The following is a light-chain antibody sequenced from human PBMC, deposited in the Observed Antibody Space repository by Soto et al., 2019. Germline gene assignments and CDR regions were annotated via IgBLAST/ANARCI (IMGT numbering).Light chain of an antibody. J-gene: IGLJ1*01. V-gene: IGLV2-8*01. CDR2: EVS. CDR1: SGDVGDYNY. CDR3: SSYAGSQNVV. Sequence: QSALTQPPSASGSPGQSVTISCTGTSGDVGDYNYVSWYQQHPGKAHNLMIYEVSKRPSGVPDRFSGSKSGNTASLTVSGLQADEEADYYCSSYAGSQNVVFGTGTKVTVL.